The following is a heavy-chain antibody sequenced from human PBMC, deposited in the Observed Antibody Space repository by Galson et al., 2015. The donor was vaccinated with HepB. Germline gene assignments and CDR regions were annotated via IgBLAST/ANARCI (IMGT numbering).Heavy chain of an antibody. D-gene: IGHD3-22*01. CDR3: AREGRGYYYDSSGYYGVAPDYYYYGMGV. CDR1: GDSVSSNSAA. V-gene: IGHV6-1*01. Sequence: CAISGDSVSSNSAAWNWIRQSPSRGLEWLGRTYYRSKWYNDYAVSVKSRITINPDTSKNQFSLQLNSVTPEDTAVYYCAREGRGYYYDSSGYYGVAPDYYYYGMGVWGQGTTVTVSS. J-gene: IGHJ6*02. CDR2: TYYRSKWYN.